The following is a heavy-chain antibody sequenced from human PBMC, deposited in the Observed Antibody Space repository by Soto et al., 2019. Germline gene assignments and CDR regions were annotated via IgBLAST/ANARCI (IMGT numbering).Heavy chain of an antibody. CDR2: IKQDGSEK. Sequence: PGGSLRLSCAASGFTFSSYWMSWVRQAPGKGLEWVANIKQDGSEKYYVDSVKGRFTISRDNAKNSLYLQMNSLRAEDTAVYYCAREAGIAAHSYNWFDPWGQGTLVTVSS. J-gene: IGHJ5*02. D-gene: IGHD6-13*01. CDR3: AREAGIAAHSYNWFDP. CDR1: GFTFSSYW. V-gene: IGHV3-7*01.